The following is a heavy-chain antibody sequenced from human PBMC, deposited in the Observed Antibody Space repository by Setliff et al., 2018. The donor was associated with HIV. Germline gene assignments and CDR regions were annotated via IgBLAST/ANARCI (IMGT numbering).Heavy chain of an antibody. CDR3: ARKPDSRNWFDP. J-gene: IGHJ5*02. CDR1: GGSISSYY. V-gene: IGHV4-59*04. CDR2: IYHSGST. Sequence: KTSETLSLTCTVSGGSISSYYWSWIRQPPGKGLEWIGYIYHSGSTYYNPSLKSRVTLSVDTSKNQFSLQLTSVTAVDTAVYYCARKPDSRNWFDPWGRGTLVTVSS.